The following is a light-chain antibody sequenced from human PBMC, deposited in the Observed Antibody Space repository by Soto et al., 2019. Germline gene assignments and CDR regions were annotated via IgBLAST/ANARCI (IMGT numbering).Light chain of an antibody. CDR1: QSISTY. J-gene: IGKJ1*01. V-gene: IGKV3-15*01. CDR2: GAS. CDR3: QQYNNWPRT. Sequence: EIVMTQSPASLSVSPGERASLSCRSNQSISTYLAWYQQKPGQAPRLLIYGASTRATGIPARFSGSGSGTEFTLTISSLQSEDFAVYYCQQYNNWPRTFGQGTKVDI.